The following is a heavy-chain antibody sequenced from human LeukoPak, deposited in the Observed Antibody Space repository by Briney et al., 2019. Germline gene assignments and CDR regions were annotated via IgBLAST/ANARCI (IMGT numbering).Heavy chain of an antibody. D-gene: IGHD1-26*01. Sequence: SETLSLTCTVSGYSISSGYYWSWIRQPPGKGLEWIGYIYYSGSTNYNPSLKSRVTISVDTSKNQFSLKLSSVTAADTAVYYCAREASGSYLDYWGQGTLVTVSS. V-gene: IGHV4-61*01. CDR1: GYSISSGYY. CDR3: AREASGSYLDY. J-gene: IGHJ4*02. CDR2: IYYSGST.